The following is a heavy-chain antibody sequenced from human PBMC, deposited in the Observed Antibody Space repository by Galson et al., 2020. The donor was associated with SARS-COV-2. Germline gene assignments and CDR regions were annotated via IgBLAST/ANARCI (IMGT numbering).Heavy chain of an antibody. J-gene: IGHJ6*03. D-gene: IGHD3-10*01. CDR3: ARGGDTMVQGVIPHGYMDV. CDR1: GYTFTGYY. CDR2: INPNSGGT. V-gene: IGHV1-2*04. Sequence: GESLKISCKASGYTFTGYYMHWVRQAPGQGLEWMGWINPNSGGTNYAQKFQGWVTMTRDTSISTAYMELSRLRSDDTAVYYCARGGDTMVQGVIPHGYMDVWGKGTTVTVSS.